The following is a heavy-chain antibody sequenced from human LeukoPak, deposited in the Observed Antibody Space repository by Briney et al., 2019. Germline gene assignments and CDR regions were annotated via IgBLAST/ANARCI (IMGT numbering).Heavy chain of an antibody. CDR1: AGSFSGYY. CDR3: ARVGTAMSAGVLGSFDY. CDR2: INHSGST. D-gene: IGHD5-18*01. J-gene: IGHJ4*02. Sequence: PSKTLSLTCAVYAGSFSGYYWSWIRQPPGKGLECIGEINHSGSTNYNPSRKSRVTISVDTSKNHFSLKLSSVTSGDTAVYYCARVGTAMSAGVLGSFDYWGQGTLVTVSS. V-gene: IGHV4-34*01.